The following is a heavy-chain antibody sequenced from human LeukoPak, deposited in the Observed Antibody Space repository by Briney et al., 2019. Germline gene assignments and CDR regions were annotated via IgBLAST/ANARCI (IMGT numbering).Heavy chain of an antibody. CDR3: ARDRGDYYDCSTWYFDL. D-gene: IGHD3-22*01. J-gene: IGHJ2*01. V-gene: IGHV3-72*01. CDR1: GFTFSDHY. CDR2: TRNKANSHTT. Sequence: GGSLRLSCAASGFTFSDHYMDWVRQAPGKGLEWVGRTRNKANSHTTEYAASVKGRFTISRDDSKNSLYLQMNSLKTEDTAVYYCARDRGDYYDCSTWYFDLWGRGTLVTVSS.